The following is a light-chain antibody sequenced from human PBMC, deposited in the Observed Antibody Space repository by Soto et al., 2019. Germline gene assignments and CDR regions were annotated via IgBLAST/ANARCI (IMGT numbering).Light chain of an antibody. J-gene: IGKJ1*01. V-gene: IGKV3-20*01. CDR3: QQYGGSSWT. CDR2: GAS. Sequence: EIVMTQSPATLSLSPGARSTLCCRSSQSVSSSYLAWYQQKPGQAPRLLIYGASTRATGIPARFSGSGSGTEFTLTISRLEPEDFAVYYCQQYGGSSWTFGQGTKVDTK. CDR1: QSVSSSY.